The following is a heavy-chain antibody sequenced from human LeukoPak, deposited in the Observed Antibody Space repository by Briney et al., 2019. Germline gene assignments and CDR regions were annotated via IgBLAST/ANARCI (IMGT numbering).Heavy chain of an antibody. CDR1: GFTFSSYW. CDR2: IKQDGSEK. V-gene: IGHV3-7*01. Sequence: GGSLRLSCAAPGFTFSSYWMSWVRQAPGKGLEWVANIKQDGSEKYYVDSVKGRFTISRENAKNSLYLQMNSLRAEDTAVYYCARARRYLGYCSGGSCYGYFDYWGQGTLVTVSS. D-gene: IGHD2-15*01. J-gene: IGHJ4*02. CDR3: ARARRYLGYCSGGSCYGYFDY.